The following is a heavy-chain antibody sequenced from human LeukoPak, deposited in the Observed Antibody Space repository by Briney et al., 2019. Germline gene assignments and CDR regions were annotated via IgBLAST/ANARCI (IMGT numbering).Heavy chain of an antibody. CDR2: INPSGGST. CDR1: GYTFTSYY. J-gene: IGHJ5*02. Sequence: ASVKLSCKASGYTFTSYYMHWVRQAPGQGLEWMGIINPSGGSTNYAQKFQGRVTMTRDTSTSTVYMELSSLRSEDTAVYYCARVRKRITMIVVTKAEGWFDPWGQGTLVTVSS. D-gene: IGHD3-22*01. CDR3: ARVRKRITMIVVTKAEGWFDP. V-gene: IGHV1-46*01.